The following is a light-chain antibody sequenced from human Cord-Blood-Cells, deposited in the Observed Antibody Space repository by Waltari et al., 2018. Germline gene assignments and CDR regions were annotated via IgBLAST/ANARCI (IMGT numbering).Light chain of an antibody. J-gene: IGLJ2*01. Sequence: SYVLTQPPSVSVAPGKTARITCGGNNIGSKSVHWYQEKPGQAHVLVVYDDSDRPSGFPERFSGSNAGNTATLTISRVEAGDEADYYCQVWDSSSDHVVFGGGTKLTVL. CDR1: NIGSKS. V-gene: IGLV3-21*03. CDR3: QVWDSSSDHVV. CDR2: DDS.